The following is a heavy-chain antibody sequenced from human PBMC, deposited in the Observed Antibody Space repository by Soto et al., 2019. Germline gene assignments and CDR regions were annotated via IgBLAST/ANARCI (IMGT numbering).Heavy chain of an antibody. CDR2: INHSGSA. Sequence: SETLSLTCAVSGGSISSCNWWTWIRQTPGKGLQWIGQINHSGSASYNPSLKSRVTISVHTSNSQFSLELSSVTAADTAVYYCARGLITGSHYSGGWYYFDSWGQGTQVTVSS. D-gene: IGHD6-19*01. J-gene: IGHJ4*02. V-gene: IGHV4-4*02. CDR1: GGSISSCNW. CDR3: ARGLITGSHYSGGWYYFDS.